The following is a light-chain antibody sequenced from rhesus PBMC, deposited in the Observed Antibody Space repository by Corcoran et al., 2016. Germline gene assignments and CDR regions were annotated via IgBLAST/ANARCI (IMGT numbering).Light chain of an antibody. CDR1: SSDIGGYNY. CDR3: SSFAGSNTFV. J-gene: IGLJ6*01. V-gene: IGLV2-32*02. Sequence: QAALTQPRSVSGSPGQSVTISCTGTSSDIGGYNYVSWYQQHPGTAPKLMIYEVSKRPSGVSDRFSGSKSGNTASLTISGLQAEDEADYYCSSFAGSNTFVFGSGTKLPVL. CDR2: EVS.